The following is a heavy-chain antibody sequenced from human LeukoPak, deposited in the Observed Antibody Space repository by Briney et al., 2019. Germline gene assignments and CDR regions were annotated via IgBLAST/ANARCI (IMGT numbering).Heavy chain of an antibody. CDR2: IYYSGST. D-gene: IGHD1-1*01. Sequence: SETLSLTCTVCGASISSYYWSWIRQPPGKGLEWIGHIYYSGSTNYNPSLKSRVTISVDTSKNQFSLKLSSMTAADTAMYYCARDRGSYYAFDIWGQGTMVTVSS. V-gene: IGHV4-59*01. J-gene: IGHJ3*02. CDR1: GASISSYY. CDR3: ARDRGSYYAFDI.